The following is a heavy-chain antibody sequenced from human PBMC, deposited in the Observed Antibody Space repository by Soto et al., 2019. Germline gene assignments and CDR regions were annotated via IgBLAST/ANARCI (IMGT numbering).Heavy chain of an antibody. CDR1: GFTFSTYS. CDR2: ISSSGSTT. Sequence: LRLSCAASGFTFSTYSMNWVRQAPGKGLEWVSYISSSGSTTYYADSVKGRFTISRDNAKNSLYLQMSSLRDEDTAVYYCARVLGVWGQGTTVTVSS. CDR3: ARVLGV. J-gene: IGHJ6*02. V-gene: IGHV3-48*02.